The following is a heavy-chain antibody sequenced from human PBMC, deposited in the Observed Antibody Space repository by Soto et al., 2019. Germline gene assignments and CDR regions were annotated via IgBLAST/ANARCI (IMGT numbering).Heavy chain of an antibody. Sequence: QVQLVQSGAEVKKPGSSVKVSCKASGGTFSSYAISWVRQAPGQGLGWMGGIIPIFGTANYAQKFQGRVTSTADESTRTAYMELSSLRSEDTAVYYCARDGYYGSGSFYYYGMDVWGQGTTVTVSS. J-gene: IGHJ6*02. CDR1: GGTFSSYA. CDR3: ARDGYYGSGSFYYYGMDV. CDR2: IIPIFGTA. D-gene: IGHD3-10*01. V-gene: IGHV1-69*12.